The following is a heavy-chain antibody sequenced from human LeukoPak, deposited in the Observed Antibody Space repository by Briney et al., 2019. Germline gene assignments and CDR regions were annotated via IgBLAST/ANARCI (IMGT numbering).Heavy chain of an antibody. Sequence: PSEILSLTCEVSGYSIRSGYYWGWIRQPPGKGLEWIGSMYHSGSTYYNPSLQSRVTLSPDTSNNHFSLRLTSVTAADTAVYYCVRLAQCVGSSCFAVHFWGQGTLVHVS. CDR3: VRLAQCVGSSCFAVHF. D-gene: IGHD2-2*01. V-gene: IGHV4-38-2*01. CDR2: MYHSGST. J-gene: IGHJ4*02. CDR1: GYSIRSGYY.